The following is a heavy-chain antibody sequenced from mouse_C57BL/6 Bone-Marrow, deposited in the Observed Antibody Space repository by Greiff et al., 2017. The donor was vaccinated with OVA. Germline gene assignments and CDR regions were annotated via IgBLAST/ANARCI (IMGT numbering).Heavy chain of an antibody. CDR2: INPRNGGT. V-gene: IGHV1-53*01. Sequence: VQLQQPGTELVKPGASVKLSCKASGYTFTSYWMHWVKQRPGQGLEWIGNINPRNGGTNYNEKFKSKATLTVDKSSSTAYMQLSSLTSEDSAVYYCARELRILYYFDYWGQGTTLTVSS. D-gene: IGHD3-2*02. J-gene: IGHJ2*01. CDR1: GYTFTSYW. CDR3: ARELRILYYFDY.